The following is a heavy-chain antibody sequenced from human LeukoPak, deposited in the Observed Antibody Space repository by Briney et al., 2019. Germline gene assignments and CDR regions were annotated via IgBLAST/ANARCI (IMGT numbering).Heavy chain of an antibody. CDR3: ARDVVSSSWYGY. J-gene: IGHJ4*02. Sequence: GASVKVSCKASGYTFTGYYMHWVRQAPGQGLEWMGRINPNSGGTNYAQKFQGRVTMTRDKSISTAYMELSRLRSDDTAVYYCARDVVSSSWYGYWGQGTLVTVSS. V-gene: IGHV1-2*06. D-gene: IGHD6-13*01. CDR1: GYTFTGYY. CDR2: INPNSGGT.